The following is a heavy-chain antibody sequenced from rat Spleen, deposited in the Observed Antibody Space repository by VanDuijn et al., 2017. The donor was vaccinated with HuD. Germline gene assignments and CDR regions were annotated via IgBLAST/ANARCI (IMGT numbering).Heavy chain of an antibody. V-gene: IGHV5-20*01. Sequence: EVQLAESGGGLVQPGRSLKLSCAASGFTFSDYYMAWVRQAPTKGLEWVASISYDGGSTYYRDSVKGRFTISRDNAKSSLYLQMDSLRSEDTATYYCTTASGELRVYRDWGQGVMVTVSS. CDR3: TTASGELRVYRD. J-gene: IGHJ2*01. D-gene: IGHD1-9*01. CDR1: GFTFSDYY. CDR2: ISYDGGST.